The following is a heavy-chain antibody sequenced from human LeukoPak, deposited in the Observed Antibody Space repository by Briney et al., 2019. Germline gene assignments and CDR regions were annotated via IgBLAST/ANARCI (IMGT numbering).Heavy chain of an antibody. J-gene: IGHJ4*02. Sequence: PGGSLRLSCAASGFTFSSYGMHWARQAPGKGLEWVAVISYDGSNKYYADSVKGRFTISRDNSKNTLYLQMNSLRAEDTAVYYCAKGLDYWGQGTLVTVSS. CDR2: ISYDGSNK. CDR1: GFTFSSYG. V-gene: IGHV3-30*18. CDR3: AKGLDY.